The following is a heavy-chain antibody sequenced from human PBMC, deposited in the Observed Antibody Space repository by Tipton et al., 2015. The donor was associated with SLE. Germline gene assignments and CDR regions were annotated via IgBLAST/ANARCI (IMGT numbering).Heavy chain of an antibody. CDR2: ISYAGSNK. D-gene: IGHD4-17*01. Sequence: SLRLSCAASGFTYSSYAMHWVRPAPGKGLEWVAVISYAGSNKYYADSVKGRFTISKDNSKNTLYLQMNSLRPEDTAVYYCAIKFNDYGDYDSWGQGTLVTVSS. J-gene: IGHJ5*01. V-gene: IGHV3-30*04. CDR3: AIKFNDYGDYDS. CDR1: GFTYSSYA.